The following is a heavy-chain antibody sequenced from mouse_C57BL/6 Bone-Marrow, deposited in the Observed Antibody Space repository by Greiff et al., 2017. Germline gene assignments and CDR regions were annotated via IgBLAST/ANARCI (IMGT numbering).Heavy chain of an antibody. CDR2: IHPTSGST. CDR3: ARTDYSNYVNAMDY. D-gene: IGHD2-5*01. CDR1: GYTFTSYW. V-gene: IGHV1-64*01. J-gene: IGHJ4*01. Sequence: VQLQQPGAELVKPGASVKLSCKASGYTFTSYWMHWVKQRPGQGLEWIGMIHPTSGSTNYNEKFKSKATLTVDKSSSTAYMQLSSLTSEDSAVYYCARTDYSNYVNAMDYWGQGTSVTVSS.